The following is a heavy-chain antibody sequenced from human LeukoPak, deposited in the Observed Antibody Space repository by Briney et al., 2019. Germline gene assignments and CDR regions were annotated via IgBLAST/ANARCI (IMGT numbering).Heavy chain of an antibody. D-gene: IGHD2-15*01. CDR3: ARGCCSGGSCYKTNRDYGMDV. CDR1: GGTFSSYA. V-gene: IGHV1-69*04. J-gene: IGHJ6*02. CDR2: IIPILGIA. Sequence: SVKVSCKASGGTFSSYAISWVRQAPGQGLEWMGRIIPILGIANYAQKFQGRVTITADKSTSTAYMELSSLRSEDTAVYYCARGCCSGGSCYKTNRDYGMDVWGQGTTVTVSS.